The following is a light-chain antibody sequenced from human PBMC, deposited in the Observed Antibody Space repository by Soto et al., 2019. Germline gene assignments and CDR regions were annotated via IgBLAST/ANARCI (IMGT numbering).Light chain of an antibody. CDR2: DNN. CDR3: GTWASSLSAGV. J-gene: IGLJ1*01. Sequence: QSALTQPPSVSATPGQTVTISCSGSNSSIGNNCVSWYQQLPGTAPKLLIYDNNKRPSEIPDRFSGSKSGTSATLGITGLQTGDEADYYCGTWASSLSAGVFGTGTQLTVL. CDR1: NSSIGNNC. V-gene: IGLV1-51*01.